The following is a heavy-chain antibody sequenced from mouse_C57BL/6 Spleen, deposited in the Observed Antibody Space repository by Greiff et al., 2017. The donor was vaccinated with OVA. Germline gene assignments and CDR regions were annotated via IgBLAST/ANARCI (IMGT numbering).Heavy chain of an antibody. Sequence: EVMLVESGGGLVKPGGSLKLSCAASGFTFSSYAMSWVRQTPEKRLEWVATISDGGSYTYYPDNVKGRFTISRDNAKNNLYLQMSHLKSEDTAMYYGARAAYYSNLFYAMDYWGQGTSVTVSS. J-gene: IGHJ4*01. CDR1: GFTFSSYA. D-gene: IGHD2-5*01. CDR3: ARAAYYSNLFYAMDY. V-gene: IGHV5-4*03. CDR2: ISDGGSYT.